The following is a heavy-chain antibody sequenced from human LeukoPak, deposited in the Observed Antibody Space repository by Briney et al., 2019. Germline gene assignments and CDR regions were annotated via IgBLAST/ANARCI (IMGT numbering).Heavy chain of an antibody. D-gene: IGHD2-15*01. V-gene: IGHV4-39*07. J-gene: IGHJ5*02. CDR3: ARGTRDIVVVVAATVWFDP. CDR2: IYYSGST. Sequence: SETLSLTCTVSGGSISSRSYYWGWIRQPPGKGLEWIGTIYYSGSTYYNPSLKSRVTISVDTSKNQFSLKLSPVTAADTAVYYCARGTRDIVVVVAATVWFDPWGQGTLVTVSS. CDR1: GGSISSRSYY.